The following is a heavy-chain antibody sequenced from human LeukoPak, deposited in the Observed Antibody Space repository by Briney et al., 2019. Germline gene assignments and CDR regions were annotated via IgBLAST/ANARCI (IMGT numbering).Heavy chain of an antibody. D-gene: IGHD5-18*01. V-gene: IGHV3-7*01. Sequence: QPGGPLRLSCAASGFSFSGYWMRCVRQAPGKGLEWVANIKQEGSEKNYVDSVKGRSTISRDNAKNLLYLQMNSLRAEDTAVYYCARARGGYRYGGGLCYYYMDVCGKGST. CDR3: ARARGGYRYGGGLCYYYMDV. J-gene: IGHJ6*03. CDR2: IKQEGSEK. CDR1: GFSFSGYW.